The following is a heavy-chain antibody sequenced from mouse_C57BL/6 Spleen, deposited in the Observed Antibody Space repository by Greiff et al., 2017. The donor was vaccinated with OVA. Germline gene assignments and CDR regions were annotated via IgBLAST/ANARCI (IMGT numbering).Heavy chain of an antibody. CDR2: INPSSGYT. CDR1: GYTFTSYT. V-gene: IGHV1-4*01. CDR3: ARGGDDYDDYYAMDY. Sequence: VQLQQSGAELARPGASVKMSCKASGYTFTSYTMHWVKQRPGQGLEWIGYINPSSGYTKYNQKFKDKATLTADKSSSTAYMQLSSLTSEDSAVYYCARGGDDYDDYYAMDYWGQGTSVTVSS. D-gene: IGHD2-4*01. J-gene: IGHJ4*01.